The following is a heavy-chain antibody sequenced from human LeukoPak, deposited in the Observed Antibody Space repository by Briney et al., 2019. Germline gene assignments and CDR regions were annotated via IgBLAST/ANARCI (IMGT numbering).Heavy chain of an antibody. D-gene: IGHD3-10*01. Sequence: GESLKISCKGSGYNFTSYWIGWVRQMPGKGLEWLGIIYPGDSDTRYSPSFQGQVTISADKSISTAYLKWSSLKASDTAMYYCARHSYGSGSYYKPYYYYGMDVWGQGTTVTVSS. CDR2: IYPGDSDT. V-gene: IGHV5-51*01. J-gene: IGHJ6*02. CDR1: GYNFTSYW. CDR3: ARHSYGSGSYYKPYYYYGMDV.